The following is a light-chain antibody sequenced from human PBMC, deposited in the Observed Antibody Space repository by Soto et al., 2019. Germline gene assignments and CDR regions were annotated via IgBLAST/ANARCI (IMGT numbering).Light chain of an antibody. J-gene: IGKJ1*01. CDR3: QQYGSSTET. CDR1: QSVSNNY. CDR2: GAS. V-gene: IGKV3-20*01. Sequence: EIVLTQSPGTLSLSPGERATLSCRASQSVSNNYLAWYQQKPGQAPRLLIYGASSRATGIPDRFSGSGSGTDFTLTISRLEPEDFAVYYCQQYGSSTETFGQGTKVDIK.